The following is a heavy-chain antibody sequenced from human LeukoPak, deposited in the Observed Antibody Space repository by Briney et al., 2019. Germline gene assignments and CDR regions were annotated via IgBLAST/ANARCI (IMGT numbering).Heavy chain of an antibody. CDR2: IIPIFGTA. CDR3: ARFPQGYYSGSYDVVTDGDY. Sequence: SVKVSCKASGDTSSNYPISWVRQAPGQGLEWMGGIIPIFGTANYAQKFQGRVTITADESTSTAYMELSSLRSEDTAVYYCARFPQGYYSGSYDVVTDGDYWGQGTLVTVSS. D-gene: IGHD1-26*01. CDR1: GDTSSNYP. V-gene: IGHV1-69*13. J-gene: IGHJ4*02.